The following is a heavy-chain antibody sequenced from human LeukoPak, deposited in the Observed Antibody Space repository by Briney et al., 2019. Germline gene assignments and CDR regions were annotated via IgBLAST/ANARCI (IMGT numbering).Heavy chain of an antibody. D-gene: IGHD1-26*01. V-gene: IGHV3-30*04. CDR2: ISYEDGSNK. CDR3: ASHEEWELLYYFDY. CDR1: GFTFRSFV. J-gene: IGHJ4*02. Sequence: GRSLRLSCAASGFTFRSFVMHWVRQAPGKGLEWVAAISYEDGSNKYYADSVKGRFTISRDNSKYTVYLEMNSLRVEDTAMYYCASHEEWELLYYFDYWGQGTLVTVSS.